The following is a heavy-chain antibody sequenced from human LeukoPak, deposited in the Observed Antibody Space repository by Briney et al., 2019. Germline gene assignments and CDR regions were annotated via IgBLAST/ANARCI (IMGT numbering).Heavy chain of an antibody. J-gene: IGHJ6*02. Sequence: GGSLRLSCAASGFTFSTYWMHWVRQAPGKGLVWVSRVGGDGTTTNYADSVKGRFSISRDNAKNTLFLQVSSLTDEDTAVYYCARGGGGVVRNGLDVWGLGTTVTVSS. CDR3: ARGGGGVVRNGLDV. D-gene: IGHD2-15*01. V-gene: IGHV3-74*01. CDR1: GFTFSTYW. CDR2: VGGDGTTT.